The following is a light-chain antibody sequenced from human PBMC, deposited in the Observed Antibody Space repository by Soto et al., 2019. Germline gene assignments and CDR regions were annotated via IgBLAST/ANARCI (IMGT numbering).Light chain of an antibody. CDR2: GAS. CDR3: QQYKNWPPLT. CDR1: ENVGSN. Sequence: DIVMTQSPATLSVSPGEGATLSCRASENVGSNLGWYQQKPGQAPRLLIYGASSRATGIPARFSGSGSGTEFTLTISSLQSEDFAVYYCQQYKNWPPLTFGGGTKVEIK. J-gene: IGKJ4*01. V-gene: IGKV3-15*01.